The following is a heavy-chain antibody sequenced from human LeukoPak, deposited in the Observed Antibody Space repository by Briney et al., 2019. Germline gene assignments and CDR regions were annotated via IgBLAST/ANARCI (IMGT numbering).Heavy chain of an antibody. CDR1: GYTFTGYY. J-gene: IGHJ3*02. CDR2: INPNSGGT. Sequence: ASVKVSCKASGYTFTGYYMHWVRQAPGQGLEWMGWINPNSGGTNYAQKLQGRVTMTTDTSTSTAYMELRSLRSDDTAVYYCARELKVEYYYDSSVPAGDAFDIWGQGTMVTVSS. V-gene: IGHV1-2*02. D-gene: IGHD3-22*01. CDR3: ARELKVEYYYDSSVPAGDAFDI.